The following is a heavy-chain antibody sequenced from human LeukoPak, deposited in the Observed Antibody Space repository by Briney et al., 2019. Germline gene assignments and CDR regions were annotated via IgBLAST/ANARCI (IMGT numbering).Heavy chain of an antibody. Sequence: PSETLSLTCAVSGGSISSGGYSWSWIRQPPGKGLEWIGYIYHSGSTYYNPSLKSRVTISVDRSKNQFSLKLSSVTAADTAVYYCARPYSSNWYDAFHFWGQGTMVTVSS. D-gene: IGHD6-13*01. CDR2: IYHSGST. J-gene: IGHJ3*01. CDR1: GGSISSGGYS. CDR3: ARPYSSNWYDAFHF. V-gene: IGHV4-30-2*01.